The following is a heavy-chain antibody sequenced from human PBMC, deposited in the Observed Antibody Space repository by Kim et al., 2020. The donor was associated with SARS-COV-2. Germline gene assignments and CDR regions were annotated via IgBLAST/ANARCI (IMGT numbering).Heavy chain of an antibody. Sequence: GGSLRLSCAASGFTFSDYYMSWIRQAPGKGLEWVSYISSSSSYTNYADSVKGRFTISRDNAKNSLYLQMNSLRAEDTAVYYCARYRYPYYDSKSVDYWGQGTLVTVSS. V-gene: IGHV3-11*06. CDR1: GFTFSDYY. CDR2: ISSSSSYT. J-gene: IGHJ4*02. D-gene: IGHD3-22*01. CDR3: ARYRYPYYDSKSVDY.